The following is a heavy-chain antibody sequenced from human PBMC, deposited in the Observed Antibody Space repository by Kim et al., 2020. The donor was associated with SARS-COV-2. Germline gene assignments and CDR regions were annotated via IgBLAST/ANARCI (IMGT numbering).Heavy chain of an antibody. D-gene: IGHD3-10*01. CDR3: ARGLRVTMVRGVIITHYYYYGMDV. J-gene: IGHJ6*01. CDR1: GGSFSGYY. V-gene: IGHV4-34*01. CDR2: INHSGST. Sequence: SETLSLTCAVYGGSFSGYYWSWIRQPPGKGLEWIGEINHSGSTNYNPSLKSRVTISVDTSKNQFSLKLSSVTAADTAVYYCARGLRVTMVRGVIITHYYYYGMDVWGQGTTVTVSS.